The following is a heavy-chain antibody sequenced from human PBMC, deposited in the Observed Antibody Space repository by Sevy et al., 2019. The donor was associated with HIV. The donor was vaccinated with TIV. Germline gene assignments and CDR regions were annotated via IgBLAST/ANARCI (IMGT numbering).Heavy chain of an antibody. CDR3: AKADLIAAAGLIFDY. Sequence: GGSLRLSCAASGFTFSSYAMSWVRQAPGKGLEWVSAISGSGGSTYYADSVKGRFTISRDNSKNTLYLQMNSLRAEDMAVYYCAKADLIAAAGLIFDYWGQGTLVTVSS. CDR2: ISGSGGST. CDR1: GFTFSSYA. D-gene: IGHD6-13*01. J-gene: IGHJ4*02. V-gene: IGHV3-23*01.